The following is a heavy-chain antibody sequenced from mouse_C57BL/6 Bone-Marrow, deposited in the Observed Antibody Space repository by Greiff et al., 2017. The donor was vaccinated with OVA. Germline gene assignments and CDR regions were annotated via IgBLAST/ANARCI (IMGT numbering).Heavy chain of an antibody. V-gene: IGHV5-12*01. Sequence: EVQGVESGGGLVQPGGSLKLSCAASGFTFSDYYMYWVRQTPEKRLEWVAYISNGGGSTYYPDTVKGRFTISRDNAKNTLYLQMSRLKSEDTAMYYCARQGGYYRAWFAYWGQGTLVTVSA. J-gene: IGHJ3*01. CDR1: GFTFSDYY. D-gene: IGHD2-3*01. CDR3: ARQGGYYRAWFAY. CDR2: ISNGGGST.